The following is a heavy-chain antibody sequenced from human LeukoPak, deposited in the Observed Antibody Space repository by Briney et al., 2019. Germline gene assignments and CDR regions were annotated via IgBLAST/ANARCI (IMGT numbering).Heavy chain of an antibody. CDR2: INPNSGGT. D-gene: IGHD4-17*01. Sequence: ASVKVSCKASGYTFTGYYMHWVRQAPGQGLEWMGWINPNSGGTNYAQKFQGRVTMTRDTSISKAYMDLSRLRSDDTAVYYGAREGDYGDPAFDIWGQGTMVSVSS. CDR3: AREGDYGDPAFDI. V-gene: IGHV1-2*02. J-gene: IGHJ3*02. CDR1: GYTFTGYY.